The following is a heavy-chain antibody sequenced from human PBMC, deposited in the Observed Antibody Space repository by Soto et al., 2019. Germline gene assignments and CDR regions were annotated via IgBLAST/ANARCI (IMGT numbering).Heavy chain of an antibody. D-gene: IGHD2-15*01. J-gene: IGHJ4*02. CDR1: GFTFSTYH. CDR3: ATAKLLLPWLFDY. CDR2: IYSGGST. V-gene: IGHV3-66*01. Sequence: GGSLRLSCAASGFTFSTYHMSWVRQAPGKGLEWVSVIYSGGSTYYADSVKGRFTISRDDSKNTLFLQMNSLRAEDTAVYYCATAKLLLPWLFDYWGQGTLVTVSS.